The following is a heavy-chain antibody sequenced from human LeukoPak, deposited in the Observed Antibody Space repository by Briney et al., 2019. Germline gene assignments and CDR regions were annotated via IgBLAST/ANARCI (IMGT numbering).Heavy chain of an antibody. CDR2: IKSKTEGGIT. CDR3: TTPIMGATRAGFGF. CDR1: GFTSSNAW. J-gene: IGHJ4*02. V-gene: IGHV3-15*01. Sequence: PGGSLRLSCAASGFTSSNAWMSWVRQVSGKGLEWVGRIKSKTEGGITDYAAPVKGRFTISRDDSKNTLHLQMNSLKTEDTAVYYCTTPIMGATRAGFGFWGQGTQVTVSS. D-gene: IGHD1-26*01.